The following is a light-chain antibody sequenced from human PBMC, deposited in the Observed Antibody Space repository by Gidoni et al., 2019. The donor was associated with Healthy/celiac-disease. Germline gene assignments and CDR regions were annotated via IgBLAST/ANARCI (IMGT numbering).Light chain of an antibody. J-gene: IGKJ2*01. Sequence: DIQMTQSPSTLSASVGDRVTITCRASQSISYWLAWYQQKPGKAPKVLIYKASSLESGVPSRFSGSGYGTEFTLTISSLQPDDFATYYCQQDNYLPRTFGQGTKLEIK. CDR3: QQDNYLPRT. CDR1: QSISYW. V-gene: IGKV1-5*03. CDR2: KAS.